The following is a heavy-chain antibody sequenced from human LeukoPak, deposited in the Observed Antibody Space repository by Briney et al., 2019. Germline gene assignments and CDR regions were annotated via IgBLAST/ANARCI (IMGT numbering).Heavy chain of an antibody. V-gene: IGHV3-23*01. CDR3: AKDGYCSSTSCYNVY. D-gene: IGHD2-2*02. J-gene: IGHJ4*02. CDR2: IRGSGGST. Sequence: GGSLRLSCAASGFTFSSYAMSWVRQAPGKGLEWVSAIRGSGGSTYYADFVKGRFTISRDNSKNTLYLQMNSLRAEDTAVYYCAKDGYCSSTSCYNVYWGQGTLVTVSS. CDR1: GFTFSSYA.